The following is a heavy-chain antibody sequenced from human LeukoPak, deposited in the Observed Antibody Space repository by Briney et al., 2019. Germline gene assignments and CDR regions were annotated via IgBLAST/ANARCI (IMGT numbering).Heavy chain of an antibody. J-gene: IGHJ6*02. CDR3: ARISAGRYGMDV. D-gene: IGHD6-6*01. V-gene: IGHV4-31*03. CDR1: GGSVTSGGYY. CDR2: VYYTGSP. Sequence: SETLSLTCTVSGGSVTSGGYYWSWIRQHPGKGLEWIGYVYYTGSPYYNPSLKSRVTISPDTSKNQFSLKVSSVTAADTAVYYCARISAGRYGMDVWGQGTTVTVSS.